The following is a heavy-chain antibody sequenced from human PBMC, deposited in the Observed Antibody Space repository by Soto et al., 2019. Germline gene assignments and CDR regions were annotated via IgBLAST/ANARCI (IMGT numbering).Heavy chain of an antibody. V-gene: IGHV3-33*01. CDR3: ARDLSSGWQTKRLYYYYGMDV. D-gene: IGHD6-19*01. CDR1: GFTFSSYG. CDR2: IWYDGSNK. Sequence: GGSLRLSCAASGFTFSSYGMHWVRQAPGKGLEWVAVIWYDGSNKYYADSVKGRLTISRDNSKNTLYLKMNSLRAEDTAVYYCARDLSSGWQTKRLYYYYGMDVWGQGTTVTVSS. J-gene: IGHJ6*02.